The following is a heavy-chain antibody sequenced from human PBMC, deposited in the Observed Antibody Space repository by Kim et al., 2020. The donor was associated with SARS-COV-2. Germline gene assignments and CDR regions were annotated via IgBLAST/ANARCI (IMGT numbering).Heavy chain of an antibody. CDR3: AILGYSSGWYEEEAFDI. Sequence: GGSLRLSCAASGFTFSSYAMHWVRQAPGKGLEWVAVISYDGSNKYYADSVKGRFTISRDNSKNTLYLQMNSLRAEDTAVYYCAILGYSSGWYEEEAFDIWGQGTMVTVSS. D-gene: IGHD6-19*01. CDR1: GFTFSSYA. CDR2: ISYDGSNK. V-gene: IGHV3-30-3*01. J-gene: IGHJ3*02.